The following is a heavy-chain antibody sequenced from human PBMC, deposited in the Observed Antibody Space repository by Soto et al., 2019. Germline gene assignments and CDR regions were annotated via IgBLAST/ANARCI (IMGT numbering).Heavy chain of an antibody. D-gene: IGHD3-9*01. CDR2: IIPVFGTA. V-gene: IGHV1-69*12. Sequence: QVQLVQSGAEVKKPGSSVKVSCKASGGSLSNYGISWVRQARGQGLEWMGGIIPVFGTAIYAQKFQGRVTITADESTSIVYMDVTSLRSEDTAVYYCARGDATKIVVTTYYAMDVWGQGTTVTVSS. CDR3: ARGDATKIVVTTYYAMDV. J-gene: IGHJ6*02. CDR1: GGSLSNYG.